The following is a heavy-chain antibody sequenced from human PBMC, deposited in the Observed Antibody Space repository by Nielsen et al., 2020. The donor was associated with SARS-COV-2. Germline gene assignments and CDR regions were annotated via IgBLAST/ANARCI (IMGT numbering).Heavy chain of an antibody. CDR3: AREGPAATNYYYYYMDV. CDR1: GFTFSSYW. Sequence: GGSLRLSCAASGFTFSSYWMSWVRQAPGKGLEWVSSISSSSSYIYYADSVKGRFTISRDNAKNSLYLQMNSLRAEDTAVYYCAREGPAATNYYYYYMDVWGKGTTVTVSS. D-gene: IGHD2-2*01. V-gene: IGHV3-21*01. J-gene: IGHJ6*03. CDR2: ISSSSSYI.